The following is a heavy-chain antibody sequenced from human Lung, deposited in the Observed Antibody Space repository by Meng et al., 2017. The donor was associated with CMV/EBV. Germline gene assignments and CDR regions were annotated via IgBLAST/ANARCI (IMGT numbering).Heavy chain of an antibody. V-gene: IGHV1-69*05. CDR1: SGKLNSYG. J-gene: IGHJ6*02. D-gene: IGHD6-19*01. CDR3: ARKVAGCLYYYYGMDV. CDR2: IIPIPGTT. Sequence: SXXVSXNASSGKLNSYGISWVRQAPGQGLEWMGGIIPIPGTTNYAQKFQSSVTITTDESTSTAYMELSSLTSAEAAVYYCARKVAGCLYYYYGMDVWGQGTXVTVSS.